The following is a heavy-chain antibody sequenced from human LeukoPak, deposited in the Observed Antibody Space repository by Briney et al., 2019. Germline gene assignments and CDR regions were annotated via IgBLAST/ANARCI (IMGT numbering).Heavy chain of an antibody. J-gene: IGHJ4*02. CDR3: AAWQTIIFDY. CDR2: ISYSGST. V-gene: IGHV4-61*01. Sequence: SETLSLTCTVSGDSVTSGNYHWTWIRQPPGEGLEWIGYISYSGSTAYNPSLRGRVTMSLDRPRNQVSLKLSSVSAADTAVYYCAAWQTIIFDYWGQGSLVTVSS. D-gene: IGHD5-24*01. CDR1: GDSVTSGNYH.